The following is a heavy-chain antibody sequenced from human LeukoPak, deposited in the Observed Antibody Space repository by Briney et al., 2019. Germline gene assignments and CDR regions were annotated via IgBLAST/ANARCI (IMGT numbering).Heavy chain of an antibody. D-gene: IGHD3-3*01. J-gene: IGHJ6*03. CDR3: ARDSLGYDFWSGYERFDYYYYYMDV. CDR2: IIPIFGTA. Sequence: SVKVSCKASGGTFGSYAISWVRQAPGQGLEWMGGIIPIFGTANYAQKFQGRVTITTDESTSTAYMELSSLRSEDTAVYYCARDSLGYDFWSGYERFDYYYYYMDVWGKGTTVTVSS. V-gene: IGHV1-69*05. CDR1: GGTFGSYA.